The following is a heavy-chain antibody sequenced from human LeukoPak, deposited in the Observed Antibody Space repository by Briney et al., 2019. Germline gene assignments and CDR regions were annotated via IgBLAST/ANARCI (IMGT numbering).Heavy chain of an antibody. J-gene: IGHJ5*02. Sequence: SETLSLTCTVSGGSISSCYWSWIRQPPGKGLEWIGYIYYSGSTNYNPSLKSRVTISVDTSKNQFSLKLSSVTAADTAVYYCARHGTSGTNLNWFDPWGQGTLVTVSS. D-gene: IGHD1-1*01. CDR2: IYYSGST. CDR3: ARHGTSGTNLNWFDP. CDR1: GGSISSCY. V-gene: IGHV4-59*01.